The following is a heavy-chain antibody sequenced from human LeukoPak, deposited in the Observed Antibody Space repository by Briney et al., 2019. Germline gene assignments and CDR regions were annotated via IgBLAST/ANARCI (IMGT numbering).Heavy chain of an antibody. CDR1: GYTFTSYY. CDR2: INPSGGGT. Sequence: GASVKVSCKASGYTFTSYYMHWVRQAPGQGLEWMGIINPSGGGTSYAQKFQGRVTMTRDTSTSTVYMELSSLRSEDTAVYYCARDDPAVAGIDYWGQGTLVTVSS. D-gene: IGHD6-19*01. V-gene: IGHV1-46*01. J-gene: IGHJ4*02. CDR3: ARDDPAVAGIDY.